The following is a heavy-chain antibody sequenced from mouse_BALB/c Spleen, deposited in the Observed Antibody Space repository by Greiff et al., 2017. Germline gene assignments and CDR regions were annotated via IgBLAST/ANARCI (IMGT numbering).Heavy chain of an antibody. V-gene: IGHV1-69*02. CDR1: GYTFTSYW. CDR3: ARMNYGNYVGFDY. CDR2: IDPSDSYT. D-gene: IGHD2-1*01. Sequence: QVQLQQPGAELVKPGASVKLSCKASGYTFTSYWMHWVKQRPGQGLEWIGEIDPSDSYTNYNQKFKGKATLTVDKSSSTAYMQLSSLTSEDSAVYYCARMNYGNYVGFDYWGQGTTLTVSS. J-gene: IGHJ2*01.